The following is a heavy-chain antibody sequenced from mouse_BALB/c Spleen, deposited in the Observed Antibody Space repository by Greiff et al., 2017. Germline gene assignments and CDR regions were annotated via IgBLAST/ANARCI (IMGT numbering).Heavy chain of an antibody. CDR1: GYSITSDYA. CDR2: ISYSGST. Sequence: EVMLVESGPGLVKPSQSLSLTCTVTGYSITSDYAWNWIRQFPGNKLEWMGYISYSGSTSYNPSLKSRISITRDTSKNQFFLQLNSVTTEDTATYYCARSGYDGGDYAMDYWGQGTSVTVSS. J-gene: IGHJ4*01. D-gene: IGHD2-2*01. CDR3: ARSGYDGGDYAMDY. V-gene: IGHV3-2*02.